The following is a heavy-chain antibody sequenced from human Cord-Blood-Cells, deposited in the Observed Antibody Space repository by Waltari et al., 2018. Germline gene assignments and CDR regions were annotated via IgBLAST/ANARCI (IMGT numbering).Heavy chain of an antibody. CDR3: ARDLGSDYYGSGSYFDY. J-gene: IGHJ4*02. CDR2: SSAYNGNT. D-gene: IGHD3-10*01. CDR1: GYTFTSYG. V-gene: IGHV1-18*01. Sequence: QVQLVQSGAEVKKPGASVKVSCKASGYTFTSYGISWVRRARGQGLEWMGWSSAYNGNTNYAQKLQGRVTMTTDTSTSTAYMELRSLRSDDTAVYYCARDLGSDYYGSGSYFDYWGQGTLVTVSS.